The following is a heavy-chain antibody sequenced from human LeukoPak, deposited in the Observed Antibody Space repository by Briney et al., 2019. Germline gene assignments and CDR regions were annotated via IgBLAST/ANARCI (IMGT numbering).Heavy chain of an antibody. V-gene: IGHV4-34*01. CDR2: INHSGST. J-gene: IGHJ4*02. CDR1: GGSISSYY. Sequence: SETLSLTCTVSGGSISSYYWSWIRQPPGKGLEWIGEINHSGSTNYNPSLKSRVTISVDTSKNQFSLKLSSVTAADTAVYYCARHWGYSSSWYGYWGQGTLVTVSS. D-gene: IGHD6-13*01. CDR3: ARHWGYSSSWYGY.